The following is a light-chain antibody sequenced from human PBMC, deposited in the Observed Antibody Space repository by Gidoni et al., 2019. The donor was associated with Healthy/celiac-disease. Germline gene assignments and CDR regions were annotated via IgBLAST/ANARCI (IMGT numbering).Light chain of an antibody. CDR1: RSDVGSYNL. CDR2: EVN. J-gene: IGLJ2*01. Sequence: QSALTQPASVSGSPGQSITISCTGTRSDVGSYNLVSWYQQHPGKAPKRMIYEVNKRPSGVSNRFSGSKSGNTASLTISGLQAEDEADYYCCSYAGSSTPVVFGGGTTLTVL. CDR3: CSYAGSSTPVV. V-gene: IGLV2-23*02.